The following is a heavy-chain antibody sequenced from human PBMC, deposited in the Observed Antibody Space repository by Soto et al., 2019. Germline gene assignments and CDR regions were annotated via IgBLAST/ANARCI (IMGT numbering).Heavy chain of an antibody. CDR3: ARERSAAGTGWFDP. J-gene: IGHJ5*02. CDR2: MNPNSGNT. Sequence: QVQLVQSGAEVKKPGASVKVSCKASGYTFTSYDINWVRQATGQGLEWMGWMNPNSGNTGYAHKFKGRVTMTRNTSISTAYMELSSLRSEDTAVYYCARERSAAGTGWFDPWGQGTLVTVSS. CDR1: GYTFTSYD. V-gene: IGHV1-8*01. D-gene: IGHD6-13*01.